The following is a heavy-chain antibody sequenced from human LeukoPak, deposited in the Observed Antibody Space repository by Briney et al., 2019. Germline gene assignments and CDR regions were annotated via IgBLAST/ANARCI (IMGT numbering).Heavy chain of an antibody. Sequence: GGXXRXXWAASGFTVSSNYRSWVXQARGKGXXXXSVIYSGGSTYYADSVNGRFTISRDNSKNTLYLQMNSLRAEDTAVYYCARPNSSGWYSAFYIWGQGTMVSVPS. V-gene: IGHV3-53*01. D-gene: IGHD6-19*01. CDR3: ARPNSSGWYSAFYI. CDR1: GFTVSSNY. J-gene: IGHJ3*02. CDR2: IYSGGST.